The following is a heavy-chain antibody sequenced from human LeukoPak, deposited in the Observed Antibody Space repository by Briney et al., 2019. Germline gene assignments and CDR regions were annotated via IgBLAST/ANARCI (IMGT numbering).Heavy chain of an antibody. Sequence: ASVKVSCKASGYTFTSYDINWVRQATGQGLEWMGWMNPNSGNTGYAQKFLGRVTMTRNTSISTAYMELSSLRSEDTAVYYCARALYSGYDYGGYYYYMDVWGKGTTVTVSS. J-gene: IGHJ6*03. CDR1: GYTFTSYD. D-gene: IGHD5-12*01. V-gene: IGHV1-8*01. CDR2: MNPNSGNT. CDR3: ARALYSGYDYGGYYYYMDV.